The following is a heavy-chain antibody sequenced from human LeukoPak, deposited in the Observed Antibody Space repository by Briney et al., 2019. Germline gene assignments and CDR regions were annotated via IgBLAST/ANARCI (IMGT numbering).Heavy chain of an antibody. CDR2: MYYSGST. CDR3: ARGRPTGTTTPPPFDY. J-gene: IGHJ4*02. D-gene: IGHD1-1*01. Sequence: ASETLSLTCTVSGGSISSYYWSWIRQPPGKGLEGIGYMYYSGSTNYNPSLESRVTISVDTSKNQFSLKVSSVAAADTAVYYCARGRPTGTTTPPPFDYWGQGTLVTVSS. CDR1: GGSISSYY. V-gene: IGHV4-59*01.